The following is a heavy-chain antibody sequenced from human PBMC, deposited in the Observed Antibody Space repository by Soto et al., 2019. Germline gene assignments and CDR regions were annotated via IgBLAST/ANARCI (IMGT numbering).Heavy chain of an antibody. CDR1: GGSISSYY. D-gene: IGHD3-16*01. V-gene: IGHV4-4*07. J-gene: IGHJ6*02. CDR2: FYPSGKT. CDR3: ARCGLDYGMDV. Sequence: QVQLQESGPGLVKPSETLSLTCTVSGGSISSYYWCWTRQPAGKGLEWIGRFYPSGKTTYNPSLRSRRAMSADTSRNKFSLNLTSVTAADTAVYYCARCGLDYGMDVWGQGTTVSVSS.